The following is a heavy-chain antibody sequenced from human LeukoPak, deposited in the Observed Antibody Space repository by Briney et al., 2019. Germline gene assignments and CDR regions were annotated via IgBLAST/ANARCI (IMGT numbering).Heavy chain of an antibody. CDR1: GFTFSSYG. CDR3: ARDGAAADPVHFDY. D-gene: IGHD6-13*01. V-gene: IGHV3-30*19. CDR2: ISYDGSNK. J-gene: IGHJ4*02. Sequence: GGSLRLSCAASGFTFSSYGVHWVRQAPGKGLEWVAVISYDGSNKYYADSVKGRFTISRDNSKNTLYLQMNSLRAEDTAVYYCARDGAAADPVHFDYWGQGTLVTVSS.